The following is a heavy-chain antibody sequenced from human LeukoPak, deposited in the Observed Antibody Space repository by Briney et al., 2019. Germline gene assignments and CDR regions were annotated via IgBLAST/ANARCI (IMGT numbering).Heavy chain of an antibody. CDR1: GFTFSSYS. V-gene: IGHV3-74*01. Sequence: GGSLRLSCAASGFTFSSYSMNWVRQAPGKGLVWVSRINSDGSSTSYADSVKGRFTISRDNAKNTLYLQMNSLRAEDTAVYYCARDFQGSGWHRYFDLWGRGTLVTVSS. J-gene: IGHJ2*01. CDR3: ARDFQGSGWHRYFDL. CDR2: INSDGSST. D-gene: IGHD6-19*01.